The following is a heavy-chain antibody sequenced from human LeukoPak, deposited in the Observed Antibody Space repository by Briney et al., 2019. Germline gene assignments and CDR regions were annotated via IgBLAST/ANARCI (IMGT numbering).Heavy chain of an antibody. Sequence: GGSLRLSCAASGFSFMNAWMIWVRQAPGKGPEWVGRIKSDADGGTPDYAAPARGRFTISRDDSKNTLYLQMNSLKTEDTAVYYCTTFYHEYSPYWGRGTLVTVSS. CDR3: TTFYHEYSPY. V-gene: IGHV3-15*01. CDR1: GFSFMNAW. J-gene: IGHJ4*02. D-gene: IGHD2/OR15-2a*01. CDR2: IKSDADGGTP.